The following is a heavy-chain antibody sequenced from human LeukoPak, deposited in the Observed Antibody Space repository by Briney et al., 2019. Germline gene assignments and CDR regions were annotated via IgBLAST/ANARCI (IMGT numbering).Heavy chain of an antibody. V-gene: IGHV3-23*01. CDR3: ARDSCSGGSCYSYY. CDR1: GFTFSSHA. D-gene: IGHD2-15*01. CDR2: ISGSGDST. Sequence: PGGSLRLSCAASGFTFSSHAMTWVRQAPGKGLEWVSAISGSGDSTYYADSVKGRFTISRDNSKNTLYLQMNSLRAEDTAVYYCARDSCSGGSCYSYYWGQGTLVTVSS. J-gene: IGHJ4*02.